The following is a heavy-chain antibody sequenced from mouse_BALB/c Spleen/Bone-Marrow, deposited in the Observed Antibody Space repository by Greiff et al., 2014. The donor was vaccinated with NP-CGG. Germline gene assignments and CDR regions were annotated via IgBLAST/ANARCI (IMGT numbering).Heavy chain of an antibody. V-gene: IGHV1-7*01. CDR1: GYTFTSYW. Sequence: VQLQQSGAELAKPVASVKMSCKASGYTFTSYWMHWVKQRPGQGLEWIGYINPSTTYSAYNQKFKDKATLTADKSSSTAYMQLSSLTSEDSAVYYCALYYRYDYFDYWGQGTTLTVSS. D-gene: IGHD2-14*01. CDR2: INPSTTYS. CDR3: ALYYRYDYFDY. J-gene: IGHJ2*01.